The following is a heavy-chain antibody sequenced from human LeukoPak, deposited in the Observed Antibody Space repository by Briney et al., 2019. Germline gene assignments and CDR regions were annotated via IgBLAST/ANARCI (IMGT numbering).Heavy chain of an antibody. V-gene: IGHV3-7*03. CDR1: GFSFSDYA. J-gene: IGHJ6*02. Sequence: GGSLRLSCAVSGFSFSDYAMSWVRQTPGKGLEWLANIKPGGSEKYYVDSVRGRFTISRDNAKSSVHLQMNGLRAEDTAIYYCARDGHYFAMDVWGQGTTVTVSS. CDR2: IKPGGSEK. CDR3: ARDGHYFAMDV.